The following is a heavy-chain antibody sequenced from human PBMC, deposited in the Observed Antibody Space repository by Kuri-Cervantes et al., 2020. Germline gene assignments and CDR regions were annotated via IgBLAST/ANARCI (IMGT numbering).Heavy chain of an antibody. CDR3: ARVSSPADIVVVPAAIYYYYYYGMDV. Sequence: GGSLRLSCAASGFTFSSYAMHWVRQAPGKGLEWVAVISYDGSNKYYADSVKGRFTISRDNSKNTLYLQMNGLRAEDTAVYYCARVSSPADIVVVPAAIYYYYYYGMDVWGQGTTVTVSS. CDR1: GFTFSSYA. V-gene: IGHV3-30-3*01. CDR2: ISYDGSNK. D-gene: IGHD2-2*02. J-gene: IGHJ6*02.